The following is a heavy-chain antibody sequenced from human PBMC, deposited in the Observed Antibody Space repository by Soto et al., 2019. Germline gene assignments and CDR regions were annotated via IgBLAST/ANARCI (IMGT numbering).Heavy chain of an antibody. CDR1: GFTFSAYW. CDR3: AREKRANGYFDY. CDR2: IKQAGSEK. J-gene: IGHJ4*02. V-gene: IGHV3-7*01. D-gene: IGHD1-1*01. Sequence: LGGSLRLSCAASGFTFSAYWMSWVRQAPGKGLEWVANIKQAGSEKYYVDSVNGRLIISRDDAKNSLFLQVNSLRVEDTAVYYCAREKRANGYFDYWGQGTLVTVSS.